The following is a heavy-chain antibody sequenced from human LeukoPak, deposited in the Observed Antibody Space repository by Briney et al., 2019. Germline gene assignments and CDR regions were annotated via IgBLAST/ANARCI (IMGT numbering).Heavy chain of an antibody. Sequence: ASVKVPCKASGYAFTSYYMHWVRQAPGQGLEWMGIINPSGGSTSYAQKFQGRVTMTRDMSTSTVYMELSSLRSEDTAVYYCASGRSNYDSSGYYYGTSSLDFDYWGQGTLVTVSS. CDR3: ASGRSNYDSSGYYYGTSSLDFDY. D-gene: IGHD3-22*01. CDR2: INPSGGST. V-gene: IGHV1-46*01. CDR1: GYAFTSYY. J-gene: IGHJ4*02.